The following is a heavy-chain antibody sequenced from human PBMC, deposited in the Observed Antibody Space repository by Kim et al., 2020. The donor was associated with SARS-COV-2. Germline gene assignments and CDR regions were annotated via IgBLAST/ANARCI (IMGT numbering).Heavy chain of an antibody. D-gene: IGHD2-21*02. CDR2: IYTSGST. CDR3: ARDQVVTAIPYYYYGMDV. Sequence: SETLSLTCTVSGGSISSGSYYWSWIRQPAGKGLEWIGRIYTSGSTNYNPSLKSRVTISVDTSKNQFSLKLSSVTAADTAVYYCARDQVVTAIPYYYYGMDVWGQGTTVTVSS. V-gene: IGHV4-61*02. CDR1: GGSISSGSYY. J-gene: IGHJ6*02.